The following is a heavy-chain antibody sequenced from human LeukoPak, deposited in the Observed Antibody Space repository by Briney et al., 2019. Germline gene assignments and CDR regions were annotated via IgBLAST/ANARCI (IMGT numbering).Heavy chain of an antibody. J-gene: IGHJ4*02. V-gene: IGHV3-23*01. CDR2: ISGSGGDT. Sequence: GGSLRLSCAASGFTFSTDAMTWVRQAPGKGLQWVSAISGSGGDTYYEDSVKGRFTIFRDNSKNMMYLQMNSLRAEDTAVYYCARDSSGWSKNYWGQGTLVTVSS. CDR3: ARDSSGWSKNY. D-gene: IGHD6-19*01. CDR1: GFTFSTDA.